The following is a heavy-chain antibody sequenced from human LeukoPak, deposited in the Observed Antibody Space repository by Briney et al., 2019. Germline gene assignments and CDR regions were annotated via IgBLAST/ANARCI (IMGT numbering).Heavy chain of an antibody. CDR1: GGSFSGYY. CDR3: ARDKGEGSGAFDI. Sequence: PSETLSLTCAVYGGSFSGYYWSWIRQPPGKGLEWIGEINHSGSTNYNPSLKSRVTISVDTSKNQFSPKLSPVTAADTAVYYCARDKGEGSGAFDIWGQGTMVTVSS. D-gene: IGHD3-10*01. J-gene: IGHJ3*02. V-gene: IGHV4-34*01. CDR2: INHSGST.